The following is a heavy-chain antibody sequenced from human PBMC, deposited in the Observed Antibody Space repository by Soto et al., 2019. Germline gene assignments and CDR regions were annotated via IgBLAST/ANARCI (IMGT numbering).Heavy chain of an antibody. CDR3: ARELVPSYDILTGYAASYYYYGMDV. V-gene: IGHV1-46*03. CDR1: GYTFTSYY. Sequence: GASVKVSCKASGYTFTSYYMHWVRQAPGQGLEWMGIINPSGGSTSYAQKFQGRVTMTRDTSTSTVYMELSSLRSEDTAVYYCARELVPSYDILTGYAASYYYYGMDVWGQGTTVTVSS. CDR2: INPSGGST. J-gene: IGHJ6*02. D-gene: IGHD3-9*01.